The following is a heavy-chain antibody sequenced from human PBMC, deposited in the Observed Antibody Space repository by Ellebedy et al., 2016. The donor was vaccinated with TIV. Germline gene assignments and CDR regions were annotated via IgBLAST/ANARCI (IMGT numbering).Heavy chain of an antibody. J-gene: IGHJ4*02. CDR2: ISWDGGST. Sequence: GESLKISXAASGFTFDDYTMHWVRQAPGKGLEWVSLISWDGGSTYYADSVKGRFTISRDNSKNSLYLQMNSLRTEDTALYYCAKGRYYYDSSGYYGYWGQGTLVTVSS. D-gene: IGHD3-22*01. V-gene: IGHV3-43*01. CDR3: AKGRYYYDSSGYYGY. CDR1: GFTFDDYT.